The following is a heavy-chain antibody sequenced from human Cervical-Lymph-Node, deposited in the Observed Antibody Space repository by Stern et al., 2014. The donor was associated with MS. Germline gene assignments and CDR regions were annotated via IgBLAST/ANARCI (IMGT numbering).Heavy chain of an antibody. D-gene: IGHD6-19*01. J-gene: IGHJ4*02. CDR3: AREGTETAVAAFDL. Sequence: VQLVESGAEVRKPGSSVKVSCKASGCTFSSHSFSWVRQAPGQGLEWMGQIIPIFNTANYPQKFQGRVTMTADGSTSTVYMELSSLRSEDTAVYYCAREGTETAVAAFDLWGQGTLVTVSS. CDR2: IIPIFNTA. CDR1: GCTFSSHS. V-gene: IGHV1-69*01.